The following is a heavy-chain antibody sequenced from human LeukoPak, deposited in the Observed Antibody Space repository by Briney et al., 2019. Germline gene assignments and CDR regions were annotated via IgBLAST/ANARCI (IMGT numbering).Heavy chain of an antibody. D-gene: IGHD5-12*01. CDR1: GYTFTGYY. V-gene: IGHV1-2*02. J-gene: IGHJ6*02. CDR3: ARDSRMIVAKGSYYGMDV. CDR2: INPNSGGT. Sequence: ASVKVSCKASGYTFTGYYMHWVRQAPGQGLEWMGWINPNSGGTNYAQKSQGRVTMTRDTSISTAYMELSRLRSDDTAVYYCARDSRMIVAKGSYYGMDVWGQGTTVTVSS.